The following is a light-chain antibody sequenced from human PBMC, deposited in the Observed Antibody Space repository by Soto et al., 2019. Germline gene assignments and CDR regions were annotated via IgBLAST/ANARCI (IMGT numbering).Light chain of an antibody. CDR2: MGS. CDR1: QSLLHSNGNNY. J-gene: IGKJ5*01. CDR3: MQALQTPIT. Sequence: DIVMTQSPLSLPVTPGEPASISCRSSQSLLHSNGNNYVDWYLQKPGQSPHLVIYMGSNRASGVPDRFSGSGSGTDFTLKISRVESEDVGVYYCMQALQTPITFSQGTRLEIK. V-gene: IGKV2-28*01.